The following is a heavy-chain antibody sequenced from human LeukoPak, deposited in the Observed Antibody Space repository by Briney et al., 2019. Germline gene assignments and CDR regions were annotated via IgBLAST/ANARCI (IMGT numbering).Heavy chain of an antibody. V-gene: IGHV4-39*01. CDR1: GGSISSSIYY. CDR2: IYYSGST. CDR3: ARPRGYGDYFDY. Sequence: PSETLSLTCTVSGGSISSSIYYWGWIRQPPGKGLEWIGSIYYSGSTYYNLSLKSRVTISVDTSKNQFSLKLSSVTAADTAVYYCARPRGYGDYFDYWGQGTLVTVSS. D-gene: IGHD4-17*01. J-gene: IGHJ4*02.